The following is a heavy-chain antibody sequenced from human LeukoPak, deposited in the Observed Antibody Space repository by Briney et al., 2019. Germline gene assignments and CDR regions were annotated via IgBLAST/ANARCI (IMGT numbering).Heavy chain of an antibody. D-gene: IGHD3-22*01. CDR3: AKGDHYDSSLDY. V-gene: IGHV3-23*01. CDR2: ISGSGGST. CDR1: GFAFSSYA. Sequence: GGSLRLSCAASGFAFSSYAMSWVRQAPGKGLEWVSAISGSGGSTYYADSVKGRFTISRDNSKNTLYLQMNSLRAEDTAVYYCAKGDHYDSSLDYWGQGTLVTVSS. J-gene: IGHJ4*02.